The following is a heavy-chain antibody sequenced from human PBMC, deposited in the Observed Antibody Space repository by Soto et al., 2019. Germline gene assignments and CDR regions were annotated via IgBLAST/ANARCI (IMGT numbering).Heavy chain of an antibody. CDR2: IIPIFGTA. CDR1: GGTFSSYA. J-gene: IGHJ4*02. D-gene: IGHD5-18*01. CDR3: ASKPRIQIWRKDYFDY. Sequence: GASVKVSCKASGGTFSSYAISWVRQAPGQGLEWMGGIIPIFGTANYAQKFQGRVTITADESTSTAYMELSSLRSEDTAVYYCASKPRIQIWRKDYFDYWGQGTLVTVSS. V-gene: IGHV1-69*13.